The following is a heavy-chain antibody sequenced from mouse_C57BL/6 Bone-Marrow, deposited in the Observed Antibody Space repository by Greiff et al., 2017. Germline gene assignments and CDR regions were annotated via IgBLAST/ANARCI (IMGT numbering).Heavy chain of an antibody. V-gene: IGHV1-50*01. Sequence: QVQLQQPGAELVKPGASVKLPCKASGYTFTIYWMEWVKQRPGQGLEWIGNIDPSDSYTNYNQKFKDKATLTVDTSSSTTSMQLSSLTSEDSAVYYCARRDYYGSLYDFAYWGQGTSVTVSS. CDR2: IDPSDSYT. J-gene: IGHJ4*01. CDR3: ARRDYYGSLYDFAY. CDR1: GYTFTIYW. D-gene: IGHD1-1*01.